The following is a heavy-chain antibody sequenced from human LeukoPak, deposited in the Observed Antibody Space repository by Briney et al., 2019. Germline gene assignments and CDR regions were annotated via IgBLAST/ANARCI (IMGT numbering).Heavy chain of an antibody. V-gene: IGHV4-34*01. CDR1: GTSFKDYF. CDR3: ARVRSSSWYYFDY. D-gene: IGHD6-13*01. Sequence: SETLALTCVVEGTSFKDYFWACVRQAPGKGLEWIGEIDHTRGTNYNPSLKSRVTMSVDTSKNQFSLKLSSVTAADTAVYYCARVRSSSWYYFDYWGQGTLVTVSS. J-gene: IGHJ4*02. CDR2: IDHTRGT.